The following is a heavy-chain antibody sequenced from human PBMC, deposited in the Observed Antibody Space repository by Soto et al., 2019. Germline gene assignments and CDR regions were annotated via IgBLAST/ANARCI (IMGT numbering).Heavy chain of an antibody. D-gene: IGHD2-15*01. J-gene: IGHJ4*02. Sequence: QVQLVQSGAEVKKPGSSVKVSCKASGGTFSGYIISWVRQAPGQGLEWMGTINPILGTTNYAQRFQGRVTISADKSTSTAYMDLSSLRSEDTAVYYCARAGSGGSVNPIDYWGQGTLVTVSS. V-gene: IGHV1-69*08. CDR1: GGTFSGYI. CDR3: ARAGSGGSVNPIDY. CDR2: INPILGTT.